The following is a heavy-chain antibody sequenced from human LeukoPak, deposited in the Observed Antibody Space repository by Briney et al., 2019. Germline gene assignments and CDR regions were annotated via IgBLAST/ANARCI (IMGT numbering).Heavy chain of an antibody. Sequence: GESLKISCKGSGYSFTSYWISWVRQMPGKGLEWMGRIDPSDSYTNYSPSFQGQVTISADKSISTAYLQWSSLKASDTAMYYCARAYDSSGYFDPWGQGTLVTVSS. CDR3: ARAYDSSGYFDP. CDR2: IDPSDSYT. CDR1: GYSFTSYW. V-gene: IGHV5-10-1*04. D-gene: IGHD3-22*01. J-gene: IGHJ5*02.